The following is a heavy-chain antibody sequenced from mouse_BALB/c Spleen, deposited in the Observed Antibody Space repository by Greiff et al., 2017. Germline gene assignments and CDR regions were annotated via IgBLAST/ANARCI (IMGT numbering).Heavy chain of an antibody. CDR3: ARSYYRYDGPFAY. V-gene: IGHV5-17*02. Sequence: EVKLMESGGGLVQPGGSRKLSCAASGFTFSSFGMHWVRQAPEKGLEWVAYISSGSSTIYYADTVKGRFTISRDNPKNTLFLQMTSLRSEDTAMYYCARSYYRYDGPFAYWGQGTLVTVSA. CDR2: ISSGSSTI. CDR1: GFTFSSFG. J-gene: IGHJ3*01. D-gene: IGHD2-14*01.